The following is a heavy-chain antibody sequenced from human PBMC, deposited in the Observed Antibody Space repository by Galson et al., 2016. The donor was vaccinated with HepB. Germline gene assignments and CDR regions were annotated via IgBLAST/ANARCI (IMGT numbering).Heavy chain of an antibody. J-gene: IGHJ6*02. CDR2: ISAYNGNT. Sequence: SVKVSCKASGYTFTTYGISWVRQAPGRGLEWMGWISAYNGNTNYAQKLQGRVTMTTDTPTSTAYMELRSLRSDDTAVYYCARDARKIRYQLLEIYYYYYAMDVWGQGTTVTVSS. D-gene: IGHD2-2*01. V-gene: IGHV1-18*01. CDR3: ARDARKIRYQLLEIYYYYYAMDV. CDR1: GYTFTTYG.